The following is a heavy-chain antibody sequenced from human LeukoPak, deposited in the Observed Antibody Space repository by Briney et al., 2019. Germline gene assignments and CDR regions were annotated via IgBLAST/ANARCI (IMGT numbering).Heavy chain of an antibody. V-gene: IGHV3-23*01. CDR1: GFTFSSYA. D-gene: IGHD5-18*01. CDR2: ISGSGGST. J-gene: IGHJ4*02. CDR3: AKDARGYSYGYPYYFDY. Sequence: PGGSLRLSCAASGFTFSSYAMSWVRQAPGKGLEWVSAISGSGGSTYYADSVKGRFTISRDNSKNTLYLQMNSLRAEDTAVYYCAKDARGYSYGYPYYFDYWGQGILVTVSS.